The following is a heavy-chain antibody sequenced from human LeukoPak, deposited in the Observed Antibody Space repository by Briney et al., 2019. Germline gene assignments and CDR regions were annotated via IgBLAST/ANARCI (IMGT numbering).Heavy chain of an antibody. V-gene: IGHV4-39*01. Sequence: SETLSLTRTVSGGSISDSNYYWGWIRQPPGRGLEWIGNIYYSGSAYYSPPLKSRVTVSVDTSKNQFSLKLNSVTAADTAVYYCARQSTIAAARIDPWGQGTLVTVSS. J-gene: IGHJ5*02. CDR3: ARQSTIAAARIDP. CDR1: GGSISDSNYY. CDR2: IYYSGSA. D-gene: IGHD6-25*01.